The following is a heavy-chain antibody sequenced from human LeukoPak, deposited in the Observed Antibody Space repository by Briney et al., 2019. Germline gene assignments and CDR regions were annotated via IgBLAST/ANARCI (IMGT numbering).Heavy chain of an antibody. CDR3: ARVYYGSSGKTNWFDP. CDR1: GYSISSNYS. CDR2: VHHSGRT. D-gene: IGHD3-22*01. J-gene: IGHJ5*02. V-gene: IGHV4-38-2*02. Sequence: SETLSLSCTVSGYSISSNYSWGWIRQPPGKGLEWIGSVHHSGRTYYNPSLKSRLTISINTSKKQFSLKLSSVTAADTAVYYCARVYYGSSGKTNWFDPWGQGTLVTVSS.